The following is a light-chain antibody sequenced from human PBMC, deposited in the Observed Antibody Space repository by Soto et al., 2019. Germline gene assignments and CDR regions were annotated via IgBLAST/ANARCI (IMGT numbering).Light chain of an antibody. Sequence: EIVLTQSPATLSFSPWERATLSCRSSQSVSSYLAWYQQKPGQAPRLLIYDASNRATGIPARFSGSGSGTDFTLTISSLEPEDFAVYYCQQRSNWPPINFGQGTRLEIK. CDR3: QQRSNWPPIN. CDR1: QSVSSY. CDR2: DAS. V-gene: IGKV3-11*01. J-gene: IGKJ5*01.